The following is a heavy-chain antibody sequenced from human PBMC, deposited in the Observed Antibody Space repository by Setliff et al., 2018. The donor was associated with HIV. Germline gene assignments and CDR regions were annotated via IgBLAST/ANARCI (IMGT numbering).Heavy chain of an antibody. CDR3: ARVRYCSGGSCYGGEYWFDP. CDR1: GYTFTSYY. CDR2: IHPSGGST. Sequence: GASVKVSCKASGYTFTSYYIHWVRQAPGQGLEWMGVIHPSGGSTSYAQSFQDRVTMTRDTSISTAYMELSRLRSDDTAVYYCARVRYCSGGSCYGGEYWFDPWGQGTLVTV. D-gene: IGHD2-15*01. V-gene: IGHV1-46*01. J-gene: IGHJ5*02.